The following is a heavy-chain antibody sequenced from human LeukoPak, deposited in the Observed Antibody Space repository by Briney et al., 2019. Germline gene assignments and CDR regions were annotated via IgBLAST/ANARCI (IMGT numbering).Heavy chain of an antibody. J-gene: IGHJ4*02. CDR3: AKAAGRGYSYGDYFDY. D-gene: IGHD5-18*01. V-gene: IGHV3-23*01. CDR1: GFTFSSHA. Sequence: GGSLRLSCAASGFTFSSHAMSWVRQAPGKGLEWVSAITSSGGSTYYADSVKGRFTISRDNSKNTLYLQMNSLRAEDTAVYYCAKAAGRGYSYGDYFDYWGQGTLVTVSS. CDR2: ITSSGGST.